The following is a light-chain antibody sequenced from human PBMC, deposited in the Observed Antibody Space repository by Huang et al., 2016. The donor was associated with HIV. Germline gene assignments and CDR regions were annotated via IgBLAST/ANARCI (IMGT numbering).Light chain of an antibody. J-gene: IGKJ3*01. Sequence: DIQMTQSPSSVSASVGARVTITCQASQDIGNYLNWYQQNQGKAPKLLIYDVSNLEAGVPSRFSGSGSGTDFTLTISSVQSEDFATYYCQQNDNAPFTFGPGTTVDIK. V-gene: IGKV1-33*01. CDR1: QDIGNY. CDR3: QQNDNAPFT. CDR2: DVS.